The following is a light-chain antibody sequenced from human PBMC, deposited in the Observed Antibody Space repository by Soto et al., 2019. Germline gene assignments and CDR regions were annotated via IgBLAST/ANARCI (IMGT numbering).Light chain of an antibody. CDR2: GAS. J-gene: IGKJ4*01. CDR1: QSVSSN. V-gene: IGKV3-20*01. Sequence: EIVRARSPATLSVSPGERATLACGASQSVSSNLAWYQQKPGQAPRLLIYGASNRAPGIPDRFSGSGSGTDFTLTISGLEPEDFAVYYCQQYGSPPLTFGGGTKVDIK. CDR3: QQYGSPPLT.